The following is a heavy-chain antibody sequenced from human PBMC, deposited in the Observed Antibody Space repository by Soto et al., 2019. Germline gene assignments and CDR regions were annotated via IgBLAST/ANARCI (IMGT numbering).Heavy chain of an antibody. J-gene: IGHJ5*02. CDR1: GGSISSYY. CDR2: INYSGST. Sequence: ASETLSLTCSVSGGSISSYYWSWIRQPPGKGLEWIAYINYSGSTNFNPSLKSRVTISVDTSKKQFSLKLNSVTAADTAVYYCARDVGYCSSTSCPRGWFDPWGQGTLVTVSS. D-gene: IGHD2-2*01. V-gene: IGHV4-59*01. CDR3: ARDVGYCSSTSCPRGWFDP.